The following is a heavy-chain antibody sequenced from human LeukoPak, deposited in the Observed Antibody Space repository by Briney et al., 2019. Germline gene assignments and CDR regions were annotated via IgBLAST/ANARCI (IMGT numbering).Heavy chain of an antibody. J-gene: IGHJ4*02. CDR2: NGCSGGSK. Sequence: PGGSLRLSCAPSGFTFSSYAMSWVRQTPGKGLEWVSNGCSGGSKYYADSVKGRFTISRDNSKSTVYLQMNSLTAEDTAVYYCAGGSYYGSGGRPGYFDHWGQGILVTVSS. CDR3: AGGSYYGSGGRPGYFDH. V-gene: IGHV3-23*01. D-gene: IGHD3-10*01. CDR1: GFTFSSYA.